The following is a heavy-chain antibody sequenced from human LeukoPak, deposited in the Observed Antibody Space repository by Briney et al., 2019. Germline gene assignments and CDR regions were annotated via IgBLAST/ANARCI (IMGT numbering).Heavy chain of an antibody. Sequence: GRSLRLSCAASGFTFSSYGMHWVRQAPGKGLEWVAVIWYGGSNKYYADSVKGRFTISRHNSKNTLYLQMNNLRAEHTAVYYSARLPEGVRGVIITQDYWGQGTLVTVSS. CDR3: ARLPEGVRGVIITQDY. J-gene: IGHJ4*02. CDR1: GFTFSSYG. D-gene: IGHD3-10*01. V-gene: IGHV3-33*01. CDR2: IWYGGSNK.